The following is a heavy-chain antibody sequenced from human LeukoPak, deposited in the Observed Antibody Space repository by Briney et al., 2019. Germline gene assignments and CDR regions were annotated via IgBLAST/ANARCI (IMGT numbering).Heavy chain of an antibody. V-gene: IGHV3-21*05. CDR1: GFTFSIYS. Sequence: GGSLRLSCVASGFTFSIYSMNWVRQAPGKGLEWVSYISKDSDDIYNADSVRGRFTISRDNAKNSLYLQMNSLRAEDTAVYYCARVRPGCYCDYWGQGILVTVSS. CDR3: ARVRPGCYCDY. D-gene: IGHD2-2*01. CDR2: ISKDSDDI. J-gene: IGHJ4*02.